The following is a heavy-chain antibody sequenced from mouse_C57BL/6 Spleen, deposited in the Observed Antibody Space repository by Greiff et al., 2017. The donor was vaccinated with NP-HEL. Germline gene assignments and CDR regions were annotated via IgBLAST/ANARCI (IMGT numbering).Heavy chain of an antibody. V-gene: IGHV1-50*01. D-gene: IGHD2-2*01. J-gene: IGHJ3*01. CDR1: GYTFTSYW. CDR3: ARRGTSTMVTTGFAY. Sequence: QVQLKQPGAELVKPGASVKLSCKASGYTFTSYWMQWVKQRPGQGLEWIGEIDPSDSYTNYNQKFKGKATLTVDTSSSTAYMQLSSLTSEDSAVYYCARRGTSTMVTTGFAYWGQGTLVTVSA. CDR2: IDPSDSYT.